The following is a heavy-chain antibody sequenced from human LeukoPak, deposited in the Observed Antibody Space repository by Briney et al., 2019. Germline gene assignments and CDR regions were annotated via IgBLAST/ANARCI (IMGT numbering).Heavy chain of an antibody. CDR2: ISPDDSDI. CDR1: GYSFTTYW. Sequence: GESLKISCKGSGYSFTTYWIAWVRQMPGRGLELMGVISPDDSDIRYSPSFQGHVTISADKSISTAYLQWSSLQASDTAMYYCARHEGSGSYYSYWGLGTLVTVSS. CDR3: ARHEGSGSYYSY. D-gene: IGHD1-26*01. J-gene: IGHJ4*02. V-gene: IGHV5-51*01.